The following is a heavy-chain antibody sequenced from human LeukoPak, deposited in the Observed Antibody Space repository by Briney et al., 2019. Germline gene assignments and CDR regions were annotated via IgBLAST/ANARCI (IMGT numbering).Heavy chain of an antibody. CDR2: ISSSGSTI. V-gene: IGHV3-48*03. CDR3: ARDRRYFDL. J-gene: IGHJ2*01. CDR1: GFSFSSYE. Sequence: GGSLRLSCAASGFSFSSYEMHWVRQAPGKGLEWVSYISSSGSTIYYADSVKGRFTISRDNAKNLLYLQMNSLRAEDTAVYYCARDRRYFDLWGRGSLVTVSS.